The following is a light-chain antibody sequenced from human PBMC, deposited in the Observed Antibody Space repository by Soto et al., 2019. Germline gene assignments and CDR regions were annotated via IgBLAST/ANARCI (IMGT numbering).Light chain of an antibody. J-gene: IGLJ2*01. V-gene: IGLV4-69*01. CDR1: SGHSSFA. CDR2: LNSDGSH. CDR3: QTWGTGIRV. Sequence: QSVLTQSPSASASLGASVKLTCTLSSGHSSFAIAWHQQQPEKGPHYLMKLNSDGSHSKGDGIPDRFSGSRSGAERYLTISSLQSEDEADYYCQTWGTGIRVFGGGTKLTVL.